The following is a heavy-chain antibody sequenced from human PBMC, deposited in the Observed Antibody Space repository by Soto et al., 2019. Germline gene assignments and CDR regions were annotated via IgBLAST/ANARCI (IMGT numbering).Heavy chain of an antibody. CDR3: ASTLQYCTSTSCYPWGRFAY. D-gene: IGHD2-2*01. CDR1: GFTFSDYA. J-gene: IGHJ4*02. CDR2: ISSSSSTI. Sequence: EVQLVESGGGLVQPGGSLRLSCAASGFTFSDYALNWVRQAPGEGLEWISYISSSSSTIYFADSLKGRFTISRDNAKNSLYMQMNSLRDEDTAVYYCASTLQYCTSTSCYPWGRFAYWGKGTLVTVSS. V-gene: IGHV3-48*02.